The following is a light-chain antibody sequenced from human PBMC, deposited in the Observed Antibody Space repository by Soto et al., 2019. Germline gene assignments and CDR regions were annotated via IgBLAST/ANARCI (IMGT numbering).Light chain of an antibody. CDR2: STS. CDR3: MQALQTPLT. J-gene: IGKJ2*01. Sequence: DIVMTQSPLSLPVTPGEPASFSCRSSESLLHSNGFHYVDWYLQRRGQSPQFLIYSTSNRASGVPDRISGSGSGTNFTLSISRVEAEDVGVYYCMQALQTPLTFGQGTKLEIK. CDR1: ESLLHSNGFHY. V-gene: IGKV2-28*01.